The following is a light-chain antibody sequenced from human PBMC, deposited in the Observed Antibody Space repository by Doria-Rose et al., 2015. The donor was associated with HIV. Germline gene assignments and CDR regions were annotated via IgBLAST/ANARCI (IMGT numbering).Light chain of an antibody. V-gene: IGLV2-23*02. J-gene: IGLJ1*01. CDR2: EVN. CDR3: CSYAGTPLV. Sequence: QSALIQPASVSGSPGQSITISCTGTSNDVGSYNLVSWYQQHPGKAPKLMIYEVNKRPSGVSYRFPGSKSGNTASLTISGLQAEDEADYYCCSYAGTPLVFGSGTKVTVL. CDR1: SNDVGSYNL.